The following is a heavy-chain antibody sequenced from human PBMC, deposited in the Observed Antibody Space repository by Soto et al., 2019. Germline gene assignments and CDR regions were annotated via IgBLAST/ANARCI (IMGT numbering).Heavy chain of an antibody. CDR2: IKSKTDGGTT. V-gene: IGHV3-15*01. CDR1: GFTFSNAW. D-gene: IGHD3-9*01. CDR3: GYYDILTGYYNYYMDV. J-gene: IGHJ6*03. Sequence: GGSLRLSCAASGFTFSNAWMSWVRQAPGKGLEWVGRIKSKTDGGTTDYAAPVKGRFTISRDDSKSTLYLQMNSLKTEDTAVYYCGYYDILTGYYNYYMDVWGKGTTVTVSS.